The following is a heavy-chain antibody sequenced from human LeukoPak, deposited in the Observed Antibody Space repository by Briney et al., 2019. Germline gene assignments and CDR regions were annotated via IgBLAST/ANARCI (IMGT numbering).Heavy chain of an antibody. CDR3: APVHNRVGFDC. D-gene: IGHD1-14*01. CDR2: IRYDGSTR. J-gene: IGHJ4*02. CDR1: GFTFSDLG. V-gene: IGHV3-30*02. Sequence: GGSLRLSCAASGFTFSDLGMHWVRQAPGKGLEWVAFIRYDGSTRSYADSVKGRFTISRDNSKNTLYLQMSGLRVEDTALYYCAPVHNRVGFDCWGQGTLVTVSS.